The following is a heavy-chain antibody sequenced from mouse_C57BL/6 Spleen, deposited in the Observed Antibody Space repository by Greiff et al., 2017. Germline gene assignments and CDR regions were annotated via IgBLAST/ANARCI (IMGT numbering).Heavy chain of an antibody. V-gene: IGHV1-81*01. J-gene: IGHJ4*01. CDR1: GYTFTSYG. CDR2: IYPRSGNT. Sequence: VQLQQSGAELARPGASVKLSCKASGYTFTSYGMSWVKQRTGQGLEWIGEIYPRSGNTYYNEKFKGKATLTADKSSSTAYMELRSLTSEDSAVYVCAREDIYYGNYVYAMDYWGQGTSVTVSS. CDR3: AREDIYYGNYVYAMDY. D-gene: IGHD2-1*01.